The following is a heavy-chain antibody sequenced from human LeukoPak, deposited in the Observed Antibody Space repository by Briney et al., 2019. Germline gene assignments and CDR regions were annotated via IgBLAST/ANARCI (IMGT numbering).Heavy chain of an antibody. CDR3: ARGPKVATLYDY. J-gene: IGHJ4*02. CDR2: IYTSGST. CDR1: GGSISSGSYY. Sequence: SDTLSLTCTVSGGSISSGSYYWSWIRQPAGKGLEWIGRIYTSGSTNYNPSLKSRVTISVDTSKNQFSLKLSSVTAADTAVYYCARGPKVATLYDYWGQGTLVTVSS. D-gene: IGHD5-12*01. V-gene: IGHV4-61*02.